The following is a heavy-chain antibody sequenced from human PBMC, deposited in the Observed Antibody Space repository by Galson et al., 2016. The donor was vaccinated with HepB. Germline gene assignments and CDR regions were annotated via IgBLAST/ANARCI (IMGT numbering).Heavy chain of an antibody. Sequence: SLRLSCAASGFKFSNFWMHWVRHVPGKGLLWVSRISSDGSFTTYADSVKGRFTVSRDNMRNTLFLKMDDLRAEDTAVYYCARTEVVDCSITSCHTGGLDVWGQGTTVTVSS. CDR2: ISSDGSFT. D-gene: IGHD2-2*01. CDR3: ARTEVVDCSITSCHTGGLDV. J-gene: IGHJ6*02. V-gene: IGHV3-74*03. CDR1: GFKFSNFW.